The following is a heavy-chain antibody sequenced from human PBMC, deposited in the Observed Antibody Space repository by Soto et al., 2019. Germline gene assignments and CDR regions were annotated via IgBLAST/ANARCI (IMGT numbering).Heavy chain of an antibody. Sequence: QLQLQESGSGLVKPSQTLSLTCAVSGGSISSGGYSWSWIRQPPGKGLEWIGYIYHSGSTYYNPSLKTRLPLSVDRSKNAFSLKLSSVPAADTAVYYCAGFSQSYYRELVYWGQGTLVTVSS. J-gene: IGHJ4*02. CDR1: GGSISSGGYS. V-gene: IGHV4-30-2*01. D-gene: IGHD3-10*01. CDR2: IYHSGST. CDR3: AGFSQSYYRELVY.